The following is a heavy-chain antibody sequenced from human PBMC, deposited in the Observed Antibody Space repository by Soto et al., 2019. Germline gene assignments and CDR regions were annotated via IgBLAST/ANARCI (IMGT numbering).Heavy chain of an antibody. Sequence: PGGSLRLSCAASGFTFSSYAMSWVRQAPGKGLEWVSAISGSGGSTYYADSVKGRFTISRDNSKNTLYLQMNSLRAEDTAVYYCAKELVSSVAAIVGMDVWGQGTTVTVSS. CDR3: AKELVSSVAAIVGMDV. CDR1: GFTFSSYA. J-gene: IGHJ6*02. CDR2: ISGSGGST. D-gene: IGHD2-15*01. V-gene: IGHV3-23*01.